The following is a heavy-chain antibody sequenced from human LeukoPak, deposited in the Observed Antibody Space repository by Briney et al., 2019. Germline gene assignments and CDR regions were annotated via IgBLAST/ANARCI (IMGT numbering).Heavy chain of an antibody. CDR2: IYSGGST. J-gene: IGHJ3*02. D-gene: IGHD3-10*01. CDR1: GFTVSSNY. Sequence: GGSLRLSCAASGFTVSSNYMSWVRQAPGKGLEWVSVIYSGGSTYYADSVEGRFTISRDNPKNTLYLQMNSLRAEDTAVYYCAGELFGDDAFDIWGQGTMVTVSS. CDR3: AGELFGDDAFDI. V-gene: IGHV3-66*01.